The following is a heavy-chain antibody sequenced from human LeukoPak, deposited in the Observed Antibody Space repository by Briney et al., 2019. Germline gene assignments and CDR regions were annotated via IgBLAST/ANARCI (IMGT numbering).Heavy chain of an antibody. V-gene: IGHV1-8*01. J-gene: IGHJ6*02. CDR1: GYTFTSYD. CDR2: MNPNSGNT. Sequence: ASVKVSCKASGYTFTSYDINWVRQATGQGLEWMGWMNPNSGNTGYAQKFQGRVTMTRNTSISTAYMELSSLRSEDTAVYYCARPPDCSGGSCYSYYYYGMDVWGQGTTVTVSS. D-gene: IGHD2-15*01. CDR3: ARPPDCSGGSCYSYYYYGMDV.